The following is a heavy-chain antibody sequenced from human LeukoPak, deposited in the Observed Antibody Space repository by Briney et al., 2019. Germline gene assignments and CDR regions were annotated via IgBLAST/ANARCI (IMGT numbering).Heavy chain of an antibody. CDR3: ARGGTAAGLYFDL. D-gene: IGHD6-13*01. CDR2: IKQDGGEK. Sequence: GGSLRLSCAVSGFTFSSYWMNWVRQAPGKGLEWVASIKQDGGEKYYVDSVKDRFTISRVNAKNSLYLQMSSLRAEDTAVYYCARGGTAAGLYFDLWGQGTLVTVSS. J-gene: IGHJ4*01. CDR1: GFTFSSYW. V-gene: IGHV3-7*01.